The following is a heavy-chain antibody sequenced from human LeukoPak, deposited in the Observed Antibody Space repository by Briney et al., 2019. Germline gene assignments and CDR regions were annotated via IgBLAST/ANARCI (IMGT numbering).Heavy chain of an antibody. J-gene: IGHJ4*02. CDR3: ASNEVGDDYYGSGSYYSRFDY. V-gene: IGHV1-46*01. CDR1: GYTFTSYY. Sequence: ASVKVSCKASGYTFTSYYMHWVRQAPGQGLEWMGIINPSGGSTSYAQKFQGRVTMTRDTSTSTVYMELSSLRSEDTAVYYCASNEVGDDYYGSGSYYSRFDYWGQGTLVTVSS. CDR2: INPSGGST. D-gene: IGHD3-10*01.